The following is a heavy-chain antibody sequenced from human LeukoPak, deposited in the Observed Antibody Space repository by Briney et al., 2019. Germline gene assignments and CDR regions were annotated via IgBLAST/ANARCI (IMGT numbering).Heavy chain of an antibody. V-gene: IGHV4-59*01. CDR3: ARDGRGYSYGSTYYYYYYMDV. Sequence: SETLSLTCTVSGGSISSYYWSWIRQPPGKGLEWIGYIYYSGSTNYNPSLKSRVTISVDTSKNQFSLKLSSVTAADTAVYYCARDGRGYSYGSTYYYYYYMDVWGKGTTVTVSS. CDR2: IYYSGST. CDR1: GGSISSYY. J-gene: IGHJ6*03. D-gene: IGHD5-18*01.